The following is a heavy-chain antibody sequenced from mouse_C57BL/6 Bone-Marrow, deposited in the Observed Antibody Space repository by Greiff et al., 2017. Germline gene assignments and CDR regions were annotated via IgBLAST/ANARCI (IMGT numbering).Heavy chain of an antibody. D-gene: IGHD1-1*01. V-gene: IGHV1-15*01. CDR3: TRSGQLFYYYAMDY. Sequence: QVQLQQSGAELVRPGASVTLSCKASGYTFTDYEMHWVKQTPVHGLEWIGAIDPETGGTAYNQKFKGKAILTADKSSSTAYMELRSLTSEDSAVYYCTRSGQLFYYYAMDYWGQGTSVTVSS. J-gene: IGHJ4*01. CDR1: GYTFTDYE. CDR2: IDPETGGT.